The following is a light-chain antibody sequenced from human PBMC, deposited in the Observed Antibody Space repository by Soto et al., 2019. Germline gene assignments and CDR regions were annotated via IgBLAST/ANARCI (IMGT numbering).Light chain of an antibody. V-gene: IGKV3-20*01. CDR1: QSVSSSY. J-gene: IGKJ1*01. CDR3: QQSGSSSWT. CDR2: GAS. Sequence: ESVLTQSPGTLSLSPGEKATLSCRASQSVSSSYLAWYQQKPGQAPRLLIYGASSRATGIPDRFSGSGSGTDFTLTVSRLEPEDFAVYYCQQSGSSSWTFGQGTKVDIK.